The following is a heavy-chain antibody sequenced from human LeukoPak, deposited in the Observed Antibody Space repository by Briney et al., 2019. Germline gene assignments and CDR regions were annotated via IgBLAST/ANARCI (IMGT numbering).Heavy chain of an antibody. CDR2: INAGNGNT. V-gene: IGHV1-3*01. D-gene: IGHD4-17*01. CDR1: GYTFTSYA. CDR3: ARDSGSVTSPLYYLDY. J-gene: IGHJ4*02. Sequence: ASVKVSCKASGYTFTSYAMHWVRQAPGQRLEWMGWINAGNGNTKYSQKFQGRVTITRDTSASTAYMELSSLRSEDTAVYYCARDSGSVTSPLYYLDYWGQGTLVTVSS.